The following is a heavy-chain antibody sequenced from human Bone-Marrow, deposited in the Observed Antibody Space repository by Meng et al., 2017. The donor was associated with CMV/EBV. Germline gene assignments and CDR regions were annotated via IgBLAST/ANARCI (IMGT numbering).Heavy chain of an antibody. D-gene: IGHD3-3*01. Sequence: SETLSLTCTVSGGSISSNSYYWGWIRQPPGKGLEWIGNIYYSGSTYYNPSLKSRLTISVDTSENQFSLRLGSVTAADTAVYYCASRGGGYYDFWSGYWAEYFQHWGQGTLVTVSS. CDR2: IYYSGST. V-gene: IGHV4-39*01. J-gene: IGHJ1*01. CDR3: ASRGGGYYDFWSGYWAEYFQH. CDR1: GGSISSNSYY.